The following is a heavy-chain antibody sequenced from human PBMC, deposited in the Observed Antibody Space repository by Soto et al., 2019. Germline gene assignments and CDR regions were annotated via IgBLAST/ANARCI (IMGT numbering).Heavy chain of an antibody. CDR1: GGSISSSNW. D-gene: IGHD3-10*01. CDR2: IYHSGST. V-gene: IGHV4-4*02. Sequence: QVQLQESGPGLVKPSGTLSLTCAVSGGSISSSNWWSWVRQPPGKGLEWIGEIYHSGSTNYNPSRQSRVTISVDKSKNQFALKLSSVTAADTAVYYCARVMRSGTHFDYWGQGTLVTVSS. J-gene: IGHJ4*02. CDR3: ARVMRSGTHFDY.